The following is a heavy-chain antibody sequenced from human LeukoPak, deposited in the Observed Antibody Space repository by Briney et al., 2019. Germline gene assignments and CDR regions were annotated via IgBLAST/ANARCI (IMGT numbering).Heavy chain of an antibody. CDR3: ARDREDCSGGSCYANRFDP. CDR2: INTDGSST. D-gene: IGHD2-15*01. Sequence: GGSLRLSCAVSGFTFSSYWMHWVRQDPGKGLVWVLRINTDGSSTSYADSVKGRFTVSRDNAKNTLYLQMNSLRAEDTAVYYCARDREDCSGGSCYANRFDPWGQGTLVTVSS. V-gene: IGHV3-74*01. CDR1: GFTFSSYW. J-gene: IGHJ5*02.